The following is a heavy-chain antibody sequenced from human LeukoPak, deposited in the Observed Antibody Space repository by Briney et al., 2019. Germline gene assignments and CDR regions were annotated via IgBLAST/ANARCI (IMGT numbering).Heavy chain of an antibody. CDR1: GGSICSGNYY. J-gene: IGHJ4*02. Sequence: SETLSLTCTVSGGSICSGNYYWSWIRQHPGQGLEWIVYIYHSGSDYYNPPLKSRLTMSVDPSKNQFSLKLSSVTAADTAVYYCARVVPSYYDGSGYYFDYWGQGARVTVSS. D-gene: IGHD3-22*01. V-gene: IGHV4-31*03. CDR3: ARVVPSYYDGSGYYFDY. CDR2: IYHSGSD.